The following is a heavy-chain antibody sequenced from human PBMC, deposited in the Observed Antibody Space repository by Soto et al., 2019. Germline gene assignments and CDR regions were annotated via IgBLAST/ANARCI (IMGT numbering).Heavy chain of an antibody. CDR3: AKLQAYSYGPGAYFEY. CDR1: GFTFSSYA. CDR2: ISGSGGSA. V-gene: IGHV3-23*01. D-gene: IGHD5-18*01. J-gene: IGHJ4*02. Sequence: LRLSCAASGFTFSSYAMSWVRQAPVKGLEWVSAISGSGGSADYVDSVKGRFTISRDNSKNTLYLQMNSLRAEDTAVYYCAKLQAYSYGPGAYFEYWGQGTLVTVYS.